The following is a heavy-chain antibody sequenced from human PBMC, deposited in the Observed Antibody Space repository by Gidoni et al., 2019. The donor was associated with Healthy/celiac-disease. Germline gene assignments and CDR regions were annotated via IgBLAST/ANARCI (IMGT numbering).Heavy chain of an antibody. Sequence: SCAAYGFTFSSHAMSWARQAPGKGLEWVSAISGSGGSTYYADSVKGRFTISRDNSKNTLYLQMNSLRAEDTAVYYCARDLSIAVAGTPDYWGQGTLVTVSS. V-gene: IGHV3-23*01. CDR1: GFTFSSHA. CDR3: ARDLSIAVAGTPDY. J-gene: IGHJ4*02. CDR2: ISGSGGST. D-gene: IGHD6-19*01.